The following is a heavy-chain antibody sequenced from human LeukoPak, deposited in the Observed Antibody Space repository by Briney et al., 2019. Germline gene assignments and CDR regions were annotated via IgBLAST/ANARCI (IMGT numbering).Heavy chain of an antibody. J-gene: IGHJ4*02. Sequence: PGGSLRLSCAASGFTFSSYWMSWVRQAPGKGLEWVANIKQDGSEKYYVDSVKGRFTISRDNAKNSLYLQMNSLRAEDTAVYYCASDPGYYGSGSYSADYWGQGTLVTVSS. CDR1: GFTFSSYW. CDR3: ASDPGYYGSGSYSADY. V-gene: IGHV3-7*04. D-gene: IGHD3-10*01. CDR2: IKQDGSEK.